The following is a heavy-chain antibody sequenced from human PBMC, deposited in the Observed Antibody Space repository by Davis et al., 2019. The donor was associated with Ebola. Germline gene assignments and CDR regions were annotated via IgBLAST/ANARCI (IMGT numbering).Heavy chain of an antibody. Sequence: GESLKISCKGSGYSFTSYWIGWVRQMPGKGLEWMGIIYPGDSDTRYSPSFQGQVTISADKSISTAYLQWSSLKASDTAMYYCARPVSAEGQNAHFDYWGQGTLVTVSS. J-gene: IGHJ4*02. CDR3: ARPVSAEGQNAHFDY. V-gene: IGHV5-51*01. CDR1: GYSFTSYW. D-gene: IGHD1-14*01. CDR2: IYPGDSDT.